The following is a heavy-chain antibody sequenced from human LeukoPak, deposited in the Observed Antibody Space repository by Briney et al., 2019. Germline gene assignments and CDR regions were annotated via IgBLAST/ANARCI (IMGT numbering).Heavy chain of an antibody. Sequence: GASVKVSCKASGYTFTSYAMHWVRQAPGQRLEWMGWINAGNGNTKYSQKFQGRVTITRDTSASTAYMELSSLRSEDTAVYYCARKDGGGYSYGYQRLYAFDIWGQGTMVTVSS. CDR3: ARKDGGGYSYGYQRLYAFDI. CDR1: GYTFTSYA. CDR2: INAGNGNT. V-gene: IGHV1-3*01. D-gene: IGHD5-18*01. J-gene: IGHJ3*02.